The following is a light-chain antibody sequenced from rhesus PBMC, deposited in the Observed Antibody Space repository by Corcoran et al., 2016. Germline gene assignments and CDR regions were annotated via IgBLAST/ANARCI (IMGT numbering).Light chain of an antibody. V-gene: IGKV3-24*04. CDR3: LQSSNWPYS. CDR2: GTS. CDR1: QSVSSY. J-gene: IGKJ2*01. Sequence: EIVMTQSPATLALSPGERATLSCRASQSVSSYLAWYQQKPGQAPRLLIYGTSIRATGIPDRLRGSGSGTEFSLTISSLEPEDVGVYFCLQSSNWPYSFGQGTKVEIK.